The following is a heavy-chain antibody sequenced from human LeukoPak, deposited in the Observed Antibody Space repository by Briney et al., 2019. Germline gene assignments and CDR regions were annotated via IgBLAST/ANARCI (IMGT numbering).Heavy chain of an antibody. J-gene: IGHJ6*03. CDR2: IYHTGSA. CDR1: GFSISSGYY. D-gene: IGHD3-16*01. Sequence: SETLSLTCAVSGFSISSGYYWGWIRQPPGKGLEWIGNIYHTGSAYYNPSLKSRVTISVDTSKNQFSLRLASVTAADTAVYYCAKELGNSYYYMDVWGKGTTVTVSS. CDR3: AKELGNSYYYMDV. V-gene: IGHV4-38-2*02.